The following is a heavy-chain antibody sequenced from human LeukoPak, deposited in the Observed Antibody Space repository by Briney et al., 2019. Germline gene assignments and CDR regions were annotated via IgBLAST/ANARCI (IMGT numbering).Heavy chain of an antibody. V-gene: IGHV1-18*01. Sequence: ASVKVSCKASGYTFSSHGNIWVRQAPGQGLEWMGWISAYNGDTNYAQKFQGRVTMTTDTSKSTAYMEVRNLRSDDTAVYYCARVEGPSSFGVVDYWGQGTLVTVSS. D-gene: IGHD3-3*01. CDR3: ARVEGPSSFGVVDY. CDR1: GYTFSSHG. CDR2: ISAYNGDT. J-gene: IGHJ4*02.